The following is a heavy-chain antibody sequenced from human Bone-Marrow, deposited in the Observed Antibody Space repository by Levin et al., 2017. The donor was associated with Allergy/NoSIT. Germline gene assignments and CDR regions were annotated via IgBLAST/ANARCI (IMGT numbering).Heavy chain of an antibody. J-gene: IGHJ5*02. CDR2: INHSGST. Sequence: SETLSLTCAVYGGSFSGYYWSWIRQPPGKGLEWIGEINHSGSTNYNPSLKSRVTISVDTSKNQFSLKLSSVTAADTAVYYCARAKVVAATPWFDPWGQGTLVTVSS. CDR1: GGSFSGYY. V-gene: IGHV4-34*01. D-gene: IGHD2-15*01. CDR3: ARAKVVAATPWFDP.